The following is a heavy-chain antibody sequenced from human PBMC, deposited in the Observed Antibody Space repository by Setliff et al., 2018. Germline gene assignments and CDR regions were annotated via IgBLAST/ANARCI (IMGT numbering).Heavy chain of an antibody. V-gene: IGHV1-2*06. CDR1: GYTFTSYG. CDR2: INPSSGGT. J-gene: IGHJ6*03. D-gene: IGHD6-6*01. Sequence: ASVKVSCKASGYTFTSYGINWVRQTPGQGLEWMGRINPSSGGTDDAQNFLGRVTMTRDTAISTAYMELSRLTSDDTAVYYCARAEYTSSSLYYYMDVWGKGTTVTVS. CDR3: ARAEYTSSSLYYYMDV.